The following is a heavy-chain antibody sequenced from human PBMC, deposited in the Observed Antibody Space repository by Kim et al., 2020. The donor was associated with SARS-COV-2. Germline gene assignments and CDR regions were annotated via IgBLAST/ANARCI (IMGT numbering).Heavy chain of an antibody. Sequence: SETLSLTCAVSGGSISSSNWWSWVRQPPGKGLEWIGEIYHRGSTNYNPSLKSRVTISVDKSKNQFSLKLSSVTAADTAVYYCARRVVAAERGFDYWGQGTLVTVSS. D-gene: IGHD2-15*01. CDR2: IYHRGST. CDR1: GGSISSSNW. CDR3: ARRVVAAERGFDY. J-gene: IGHJ4*02. V-gene: IGHV4-4*02.